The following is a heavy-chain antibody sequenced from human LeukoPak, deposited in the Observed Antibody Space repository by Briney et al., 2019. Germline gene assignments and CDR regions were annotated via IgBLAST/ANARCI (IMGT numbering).Heavy chain of an antibody. CDR1: GYTFTSYD. V-gene: IGHV1-8*02. CDR2: MNPNSGNT. D-gene: IGHD3-10*01. J-gene: IGHJ4*02. CDR3: ARVHGTHYGSGSYYSHGPDYYFDY. Sequence: GASVKVSCKASGYTFTSYDINWVRQATGQGLEWMGWMNPNSGNTGYAQKFQGRVTMTRNTSISTAYMELSSLRSEDTAVYYCARVHGTHYGSGSYYSHGPDYYFDYWGQGTLVTVSS.